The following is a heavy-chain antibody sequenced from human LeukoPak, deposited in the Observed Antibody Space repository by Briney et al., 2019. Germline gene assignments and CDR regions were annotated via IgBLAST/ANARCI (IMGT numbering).Heavy chain of an antibody. Sequence: GGPLRLSCAASGFRFSSYWMSWVRQAPGKGLEWVANIKQDGSEKSYVDSVKGRLTISRDNAKNALYLQMNSLRAEDTAVYYCARVLRGGFDYWGQGTLVTVSS. CDR3: ARVLRGGFDY. CDR1: GFRFSSYW. D-gene: IGHD2-8*02. CDR2: IKQDGSEK. J-gene: IGHJ4*02. V-gene: IGHV3-7*01.